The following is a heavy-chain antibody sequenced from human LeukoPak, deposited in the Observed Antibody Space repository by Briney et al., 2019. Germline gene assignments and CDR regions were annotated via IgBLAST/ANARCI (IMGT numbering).Heavy chain of an antibody. Sequence: SETLSLTCTVSGGSISSYYWSWIRQPAGKGLEWIGRIYTSGSTNYNPSLKSRVTMSADASKNQFSLKLSSVTAADTAVYYCAGALPDYYDSSGYDNWFDPWGQGTLVTVSS. D-gene: IGHD3-22*01. V-gene: IGHV4-4*07. J-gene: IGHJ5*02. CDR2: IYTSGST. CDR3: AGALPDYYDSSGYDNWFDP. CDR1: GGSISSYY.